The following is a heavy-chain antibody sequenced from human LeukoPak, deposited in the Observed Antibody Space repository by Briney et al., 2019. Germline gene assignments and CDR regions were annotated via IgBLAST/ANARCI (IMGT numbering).Heavy chain of an antibody. CDR2: INPDGSQT. V-gene: IGHV3-7*01. D-gene: IGHD4-17*01. J-gene: IGHJ5*02. Sequence: PGGSLRLSCAASGFTFSSYWMNWVRQAPGKGLEWVALINPDGSQTNYVDSVKGRLTISRDNAENSLYLQMNSLRAEDTAVYYCARDLGYGALDPWGQGTLATVSS. CDR3: ARDLGYGALDP. CDR1: GFTFSSYW.